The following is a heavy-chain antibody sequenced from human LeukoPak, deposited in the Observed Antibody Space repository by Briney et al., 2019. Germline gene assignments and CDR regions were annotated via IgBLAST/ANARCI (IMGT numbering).Heavy chain of an antibody. D-gene: IGHD1-1*01. CDR1: GLPFSDYS. V-gene: IGHV3-48*01. Sequence: GGSLRLSCAASGLPFSDYSMNWVRQAPGKGLEWISYIGIDSGRTKYADSVKGRFTISGDKARNSLYLQMNSLRVEDTAVYFCARDHRYAFDNWGQGTLVTVSS. CDR3: ARDHRYAFDN. CDR2: IGIDSGRT. J-gene: IGHJ4*02.